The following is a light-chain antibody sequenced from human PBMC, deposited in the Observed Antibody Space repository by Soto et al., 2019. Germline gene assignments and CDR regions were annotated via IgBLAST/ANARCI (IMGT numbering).Light chain of an antibody. V-gene: IGLV2-8*01. CDR3: SSYAGSIL. CDR1: SSDVGGYNY. CDR2: EVS. J-gene: IGLJ1*01. Sequence: QSVVTQPPSASGSPGQSVTFSCTGTSSDVGGYNYVSWYQQHPGKAPKLMIYEVSKRPSGVPDRFSGSKSGNTASLTVSGIQAEDEADYYCSSYAGSILFGTGTKVTVL.